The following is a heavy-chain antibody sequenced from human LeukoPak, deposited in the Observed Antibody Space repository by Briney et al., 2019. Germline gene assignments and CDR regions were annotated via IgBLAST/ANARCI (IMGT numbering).Heavy chain of an antibody. CDR1: GFTFSDYY. V-gene: IGHV3-11*04. CDR3: AREQYNDYFDY. D-gene: IGHD5-24*01. Sequence: GGSLRLSCAASGFTFSDYYMSWIRQAPGKGLEWVSYISSSGSTIYYADSVKGRFTISRDNAKNSLYLQMDSLGAEDTAVYYCAREQYNDYFDYWGQGTLVTASS. CDR2: ISSSGSTI. J-gene: IGHJ4*02.